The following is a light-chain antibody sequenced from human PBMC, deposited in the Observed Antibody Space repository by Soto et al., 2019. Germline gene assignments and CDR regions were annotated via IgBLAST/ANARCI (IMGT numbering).Light chain of an antibody. J-gene: IGKJ4*01. CDR1: QNVGDY. V-gene: IGKV3-11*01. CDR2: DAS. CDR3: QQRNDWPTLT. Sequence: VLTQSPATLSLSPGERATLSCRASQNVGDYLAWYQHKPGQAPRLLIYDASNRATGIPARFSGSGSGTGFTLTISSLEPEDFAVYYCQQRNDWPTLTFGGGTKVEI.